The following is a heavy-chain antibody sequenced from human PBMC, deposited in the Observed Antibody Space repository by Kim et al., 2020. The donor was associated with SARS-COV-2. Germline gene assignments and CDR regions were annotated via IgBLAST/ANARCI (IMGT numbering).Heavy chain of an antibody. CDR3: ARHNGSYYEVGWYFDL. CDR2: IYYSGST. J-gene: IGHJ2*01. CDR1: GGSISSSSYY. D-gene: IGHD1-26*01. V-gene: IGHV4-39*01. Sequence: SETLSLTCTVSGGSISSSSYYWGWIRQPPGKGLEWIGSIYYSGSTYYNPSLKSRVTISVDTSKNQFSLKLSSVTAADTAVYYCARHNGSYYEVGWYFDLWGRGTLVTVSS.